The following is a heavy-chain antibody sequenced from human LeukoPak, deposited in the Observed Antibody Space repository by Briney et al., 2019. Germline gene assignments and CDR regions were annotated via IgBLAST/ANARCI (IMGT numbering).Heavy chain of an antibody. V-gene: IGHV3-7*01. CDR3: ARGPLGYCSVTSCSFDS. CDR1: GFTFNSYW. J-gene: IGHJ4*02. Sequence: GGSLRLSCAASGFTFNSYWMSWVRQAPGKGLEWVANINQDGRENYYLDSVKGRFTISRDNAKNSLYLQMNSLRAEDTAVYYCARGPLGYCSVTSCSFDSWGQGTLVTVSS. D-gene: IGHD2-2*01. CDR2: INQDGREN.